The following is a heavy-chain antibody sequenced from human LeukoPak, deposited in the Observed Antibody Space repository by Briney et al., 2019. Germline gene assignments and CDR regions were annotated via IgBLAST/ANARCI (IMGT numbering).Heavy chain of an antibody. CDR1: GGSFSGYY. D-gene: IGHD6-13*01. V-gene: IGHV4-34*01. Sequence: SETLSLTCAVYGGSFSGYYRSWIRQPPGKGLEWIGEINHSGSTNYNPSLKSRVTISVDTSKNQFSLKLSSVTAADTAVYYCARLVAAAGTSGDWGQGTLATVSS. CDR2: INHSGST. CDR3: ARLVAAAGTSGD. J-gene: IGHJ4*02.